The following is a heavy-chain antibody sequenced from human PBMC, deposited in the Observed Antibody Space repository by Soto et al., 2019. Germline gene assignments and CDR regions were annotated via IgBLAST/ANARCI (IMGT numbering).Heavy chain of an antibody. Sequence: QVQLVESGGGVVQPGRSLRLSCAASGFTFSSYGMHWVRQAPGKGLEWVAVIWYDGSNKYYADSVKGRFTISRDNSKNTRYLQMNRRRAEDTAVYYCARDSSSSSHLYYYGMDVWGQGTTVTVSS. D-gene: IGHD6-13*01. CDR1: GFTFSSYG. CDR3: ARDSSSSSHLYYYGMDV. CDR2: IWYDGSNK. J-gene: IGHJ6*02. V-gene: IGHV3-33*01.